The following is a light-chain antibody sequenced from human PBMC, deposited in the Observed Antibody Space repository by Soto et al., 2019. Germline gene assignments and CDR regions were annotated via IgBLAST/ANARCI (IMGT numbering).Light chain of an antibody. Sequence: DIQMTQSPSSLSASVGDVVTITCRASQTISSYVNWYQQKPGKAPTLLIYAAETLYRGVPSRCSASGSGTDFTLNISSLTPADFATYDCQQSHTTLTFGGGTKVDMK. CDR1: QTISSY. CDR3: QQSHTTLT. J-gene: IGKJ4*01. CDR2: AAE. V-gene: IGKV1-39*01.